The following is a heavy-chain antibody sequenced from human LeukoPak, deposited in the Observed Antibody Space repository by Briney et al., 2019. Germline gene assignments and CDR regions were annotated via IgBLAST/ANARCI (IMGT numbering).Heavy chain of an antibody. CDR2: INSDGSST. Sequence: GGSLRLSCAASGFTFSSYWMHWVRQAPGKGLVGVSRINSDGSSTSYADSVKGRFTISRDNAKNTLYLQMNSLRAEDTAVYYCARGGSSSCYGWGQGTLVTVSS. J-gene: IGHJ4*02. V-gene: IGHV3-74*01. CDR3: ARGGSSSCYG. D-gene: IGHD2-15*01. CDR1: GFTFSSYW.